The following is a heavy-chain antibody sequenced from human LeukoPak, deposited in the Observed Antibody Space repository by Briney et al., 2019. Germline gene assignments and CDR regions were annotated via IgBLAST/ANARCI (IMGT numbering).Heavy chain of an antibody. J-gene: IGHJ5*02. CDR1: GFTFNNYG. CDR2: IWYHGSNQ. V-gene: IGHV3-33*01. D-gene: IGHD3-10*01. CDR3: ARAEGENWFDP. Sequence: GRSLRLSCAASGFTFNNYGMHWVRQAPGKGLEWVAVIWYHGSNQYYADSVKGRFTISRGTSKNTLYLQMNSLRAEDTAVYYCARAEGENWFDPWGQGTQVTVSS.